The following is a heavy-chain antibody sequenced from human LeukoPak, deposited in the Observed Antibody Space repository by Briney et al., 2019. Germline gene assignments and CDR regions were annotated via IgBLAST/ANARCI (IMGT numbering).Heavy chain of an antibody. J-gene: IGHJ4*02. Sequence: GGSLRLSCAASGFTFSSYAMSWVRQAPGKGLEWVSAISGSGGSTYYADSVKGRFTISRDNSKNTLYLQMNSLRVEDTAVYYCAKSIAVAGTIYYFDYWGQGTLVTVSS. V-gene: IGHV3-23*01. CDR2: ISGSGGST. D-gene: IGHD6-19*01. CDR1: GFTFSSYA. CDR3: AKSIAVAGTIYYFDY.